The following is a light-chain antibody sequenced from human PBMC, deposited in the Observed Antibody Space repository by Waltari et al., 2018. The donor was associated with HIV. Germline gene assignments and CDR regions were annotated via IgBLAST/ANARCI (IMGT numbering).Light chain of an antibody. CDR3: SSWDSTLSAWV. CDR1: YNTVGSQG. V-gene: IGLV10-54*01. J-gene: IGLJ3*02. Sequence: QSGLSQPPSVSTTLRQTAILTCDGDYNTVGSQGAPWFQQHRGRPPKLLSYMTNGRPSGVSGRFSAARSGDTAYLSISSLESEDEAYYFCSSWDSTLSAWVFGGGTQLTVL. CDR2: MTN.